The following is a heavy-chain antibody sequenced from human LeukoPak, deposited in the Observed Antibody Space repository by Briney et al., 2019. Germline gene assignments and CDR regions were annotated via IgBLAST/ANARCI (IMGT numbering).Heavy chain of an antibody. CDR2: IHYTGTT. V-gene: IGHV4-39*07. CDR3: ARTGGTFYFYYYMDV. J-gene: IGHJ6*03. Sequence: SETLSLTCTVSGGSVSSSSYYWGWIRQPPGKGLEWIGSIHYTGTTYYNPSLKSRVTISVDTSKNQFSLKLISVTAADTAVYYCARTGGTFYFYYYMDVWGKGTTITVSS. CDR1: GGSVSSSSYY.